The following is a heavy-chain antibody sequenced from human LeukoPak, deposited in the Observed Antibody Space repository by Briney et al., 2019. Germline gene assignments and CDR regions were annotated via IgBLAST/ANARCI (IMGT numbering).Heavy chain of an antibody. J-gene: IGHJ4*02. V-gene: IGHV1-18*01. CDR2: ISAYNGNT. CDR1: GYTFTSYG. D-gene: IGHD5-12*01. CDR3: ARSHYSGYDDGDFDY. Sequence: DSVKVSCKASGYTFTSYGISWMRQAPGQGLEWMGWISAYNGNTNYAQKLQGRVTMTTDTSTSTTYMELRSLRPDDTAVYYCARSHYSGYDDGDFDYWGQGTLVTVSS.